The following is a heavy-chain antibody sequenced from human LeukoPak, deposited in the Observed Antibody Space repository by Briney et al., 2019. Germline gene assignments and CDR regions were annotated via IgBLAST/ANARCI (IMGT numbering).Heavy chain of an antibody. CDR1: GFTFSNYA. CDR2: IYSGGST. V-gene: IGHV3-53*04. D-gene: IGHD3-22*01. J-gene: IGHJ4*02. CDR3: ARSDDSSGYWSY. Sequence: GGSLRLSCAASGFTFSNYAMSWVRQAPGKGLEWVSVIYSGGSTYYADSVKGRFTISRHNSKNTLYLQMNSLRAEDTAVYYSARSDDSSGYWSYWGQGTLVTVSS.